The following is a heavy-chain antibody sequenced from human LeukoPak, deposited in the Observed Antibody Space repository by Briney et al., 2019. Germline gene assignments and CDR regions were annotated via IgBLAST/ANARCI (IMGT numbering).Heavy chain of an antibody. CDR2: IWYDGSNK. V-gene: IGHV3-33*01. D-gene: IGHD2-2*01. CDR3: ARAEGYCSSTSCYSWFDP. CDR1: GFTFSIYG. J-gene: IGHJ5*02. Sequence: GGSLTLSGAASGFTFSIYGMHWVRQAPGKGLEWVAVIWYDGSNKYYADSVKGRFTISRDNSKNTLYLQMNSLRAEDTAVYYCARAEGYCSSTSCYSWFDPWGQGTLVTVSS.